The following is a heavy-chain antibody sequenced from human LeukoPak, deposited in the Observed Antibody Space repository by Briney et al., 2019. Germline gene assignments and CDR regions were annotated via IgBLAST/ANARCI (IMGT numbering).Heavy chain of an antibody. V-gene: IGHV4-59*01. CDR2: IYCSGST. CDR3: ARAARGPFYYYGMDV. Sequence: KPSETLSLTCTVSGGSISSYYWSWIRQPPGKGLEWIGYIYCSGSTNYNPSLKSRVTISVDTSKNQFSLKLSSVTAADTAVYYCARAARGPFYYYGMDVWGQGTTVTVSS. J-gene: IGHJ6*02. CDR1: GGSISSYY.